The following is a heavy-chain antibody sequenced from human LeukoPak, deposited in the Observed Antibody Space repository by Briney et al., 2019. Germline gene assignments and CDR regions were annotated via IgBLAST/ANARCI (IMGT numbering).Heavy chain of an antibody. V-gene: IGHV1-18*01. CDR1: GYTFTNFA. D-gene: IGHD1-1*01. CDR2: ISAYNGNT. CDR3: ARVFAGTVDY. Sequence: ASVKVSCKASGYTFTNFAINWVRQAPGQGPEWMGWISAYNGNTNYAQKLQGRVTMTTDTSTSTAYMELRSLRSDDTAVYYCARVFAGTVDYWGQGTLVTVSS. J-gene: IGHJ4*02.